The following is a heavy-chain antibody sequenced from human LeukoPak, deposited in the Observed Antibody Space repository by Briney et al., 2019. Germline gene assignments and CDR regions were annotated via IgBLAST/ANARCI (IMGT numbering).Heavy chain of an antibody. CDR1: GNSISSGDNY. CDR2: IYTSGST. V-gene: IGHV4-61*02. J-gene: IGHJ6*03. D-gene: IGHD3-10*01. Sequence: SETLSLTCTVSGNSISSGDNYWSWIRQPAGKGLEWIGRIYTSGSTNYNPSLKSRVTISVDTAKNQFSLKLSSVTAADTAVYYCARVGAAPTRRFYYYYMDVWGKGTTVTVSS. CDR3: ARVGAAPTRRFYYYYMDV.